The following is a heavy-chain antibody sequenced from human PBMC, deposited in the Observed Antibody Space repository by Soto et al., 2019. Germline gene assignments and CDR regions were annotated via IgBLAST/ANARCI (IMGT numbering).Heavy chain of an antibody. CDR2: INTINGKT. D-gene: IGHD4-4*01. Sequence: ASVKVSCKASGGTFSSYAISWVRQAPGQRLEWMGWINTINGKTKYSQKFQGRVTITRDISASTAYMELSSLRSEDTAVYYCARVPPYSNYVRFDPWGQGTLVTVSS. J-gene: IGHJ5*02. CDR3: ARVPPYSNYVRFDP. V-gene: IGHV1-3*04. CDR1: GGTFSSYA.